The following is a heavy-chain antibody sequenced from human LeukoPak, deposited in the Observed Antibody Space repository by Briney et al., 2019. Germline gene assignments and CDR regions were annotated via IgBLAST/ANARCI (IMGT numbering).Heavy chain of an antibody. D-gene: IGHD3-3*01. Sequence: GGSLRLSCAASGFTFNSYAMSWVRQAPGKGLEWVSAIGGSGGSTYYADSVKGRFTISRDNSKNTLYLQMNSLRAEDTAVYYCAKDPSYDFWSGYSLDYWGQGTLVTVSS. V-gene: IGHV3-23*01. CDR2: IGGSGGST. CDR1: GFTFNSYA. J-gene: IGHJ4*02. CDR3: AKDPSYDFWSGYSLDY.